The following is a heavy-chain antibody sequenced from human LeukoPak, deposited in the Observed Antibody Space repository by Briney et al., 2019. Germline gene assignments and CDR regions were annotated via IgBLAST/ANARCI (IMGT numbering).Heavy chain of an antibody. V-gene: IGHV1-2*02. Sequence: ASVKVSCKASGYTFTGYYMHWVRQAPGQGLEWMGWINPNSGGTNYAQKFQGRVTMTRDTSISTAYMELSRLRSDDTAVFCCARRRGRGFGITISGLFIWPPDNWFDPWGQGTLVTVSS. CDR2: INPNSGGT. D-gene: IGHD3-3*01. J-gene: IGHJ5*02. CDR1: GYTFTGYY. CDR3: ARRRGRGFGITISGLFIWPPDNWFDP.